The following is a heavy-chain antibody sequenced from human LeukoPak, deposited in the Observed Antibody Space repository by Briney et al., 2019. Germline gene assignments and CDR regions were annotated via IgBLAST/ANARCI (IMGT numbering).Heavy chain of an antibody. Sequence: TGGSLRLSCAASGFTFSSYWMSWVRQAPGKGLEWVANIKQDGSEKYYVDSVKGRFTISRDNAKNSLYLQMSSLRAEDTAVYYCARGLARGARGYSYGYFYWGQGTLVTVSS. CDR3: ARGLARGARGYSYGYFY. D-gene: IGHD5-18*01. J-gene: IGHJ4*02. CDR1: GFTFSSYW. CDR2: IKQDGSEK. V-gene: IGHV3-7*01.